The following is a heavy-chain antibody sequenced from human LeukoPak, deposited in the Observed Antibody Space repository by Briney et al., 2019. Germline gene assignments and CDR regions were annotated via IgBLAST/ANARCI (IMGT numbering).Heavy chain of an antibody. J-gene: IGHJ6*03. Sequence: GGSLRLSCAASGFMFNNYAMSWVRQAPGKDLEWVSTITGGGDDTYSADSVKGRFTISRDNSKNTLSLQMHSLRVEDTAVYYCAEGVRLSSNYYMDVWGKGTTVTVSS. V-gene: IGHV3-23*01. CDR1: GFMFNNYA. CDR3: AEGVRLSSNYYMDV. D-gene: IGHD5/OR15-5a*01. CDR2: ITGGGDDT.